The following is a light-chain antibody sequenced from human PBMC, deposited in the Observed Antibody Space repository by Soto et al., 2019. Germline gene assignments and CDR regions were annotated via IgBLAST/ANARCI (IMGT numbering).Light chain of an antibody. Sequence: SVLTQPPSASGSPGQSVTISCTGTSSDVGGYNYVSWYQQRPGTAPKLIIYEVNKRPSGVPDRVFGSKSGNTASLTVSGLQAEDEADYYCCSFAGTNSFVFGTGTKVTVL. CDR3: CSFAGTNSFV. CDR2: EVN. V-gene: IGLV2-8*01. J-gene: IGLJ1*01. CDR1: SSDVGGYNY.